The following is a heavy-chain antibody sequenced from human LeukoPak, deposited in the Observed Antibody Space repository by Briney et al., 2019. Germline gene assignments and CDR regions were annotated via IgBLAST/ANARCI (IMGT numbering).Heavy chain of an antibody. CDR2: FYYTGST. D-gene: IGHD4-23*01. CDR1: GGSISTYY. J-gene: IGHJ4*02. V-gene: IGHV4-59*01. Sequence: SQTLSLTCTVSGGSISTYYWSWIRQPPGKGLDWIGSFYYTGSTNYNPSLRSRVTISLDTSKNQISLRLSTVTAADTAVYYCARGGNALDYWGQGTLVTVSS. CDR3: ARGGNALDY.